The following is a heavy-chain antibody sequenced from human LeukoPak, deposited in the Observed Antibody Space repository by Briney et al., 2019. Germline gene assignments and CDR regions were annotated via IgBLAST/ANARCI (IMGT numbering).Heavy chain of an antibody. D-gene: IGHD6-19*01. Sequence: SETLSLTCTVSGGSITSNYWSWIRQPPGRGLEWIGCIHHSGSTNYSPSLQSRVTISVDTSKSRFSLRLSSLTAADTAVYFCAGGGWSFDAFDFWGQGTMVTVSS. J-gene: IGHJ3*01. CDR1: GGSITSNY. V-gene: IGHV4-59*08. CDR3: AGGGWSFDAFDF. CDR2: IHHSGST.